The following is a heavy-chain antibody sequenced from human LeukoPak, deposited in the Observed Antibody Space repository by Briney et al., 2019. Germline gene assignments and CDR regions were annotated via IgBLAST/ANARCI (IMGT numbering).Heavy chain of an antibody. Sequence: GGSLRLSCAASGFTFNNYEMNWVRQAPGKGLEWVSYISPSGCTLYYADSVKGRFTISRDNAKNSLYLQMNSLRAEDTAVYYCALEPGNYEGLGFFDYWGQGTLVTVSS. V-gene: IGHV3-48*03. J-gene: IGHJ4*02. CDR1: GFTFNNYE. CDR2: ISPSGCTL. CDR3: ALEPGNYEGLGFFDY. D-gene: IGHD4-11*01.